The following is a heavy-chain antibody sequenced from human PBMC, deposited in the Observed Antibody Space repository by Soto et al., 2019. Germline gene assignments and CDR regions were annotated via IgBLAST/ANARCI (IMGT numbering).Heavy chain of an antibody. CDR2: IYYSGST. J-gene: IGHJ4*01. V-gene: IGHV4-39*01. Sequence: IRQPPGKGLEWIGSIYYSGSTYYNPSLKSRVTISVDTSKNQFSLKLSSVTAADTAVYYCASEYLGTVVAYWGHGTLVPVSS. D-gene: IGHD1-1*01. CDR3: ASEYLGTVVAY.